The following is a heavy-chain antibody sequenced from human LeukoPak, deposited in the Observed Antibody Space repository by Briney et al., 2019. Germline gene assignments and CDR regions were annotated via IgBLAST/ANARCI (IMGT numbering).Heavy chain of an antibody. CDR1: GGSFSGYY. J-gene: IGHJ5*01. CDR3: AKQKREGGFDS. Sequence: SETLSLICAVYGGSFSGYYWSWIRQPPGKGLEWVGEINHSGSTNYNPSLRNRVTIFSDTSKNQFSLKVTSVTAADTAVYYCAKQKREGGFDSWGQGTLVTVSS. D-gene: IGHD6-13*01. CDR2: INHSGST. V-gene: IGHV4-34*01.